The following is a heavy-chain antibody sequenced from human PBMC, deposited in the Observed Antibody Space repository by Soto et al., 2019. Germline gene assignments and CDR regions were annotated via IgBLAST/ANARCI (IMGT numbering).Heavy chain of an antibody. V-gene: IGHV4-59*01. CDR2: IYYSGST. Sequence: QVQLQESGPGLVKPSETLSLTCTVSGGSISSYYWSWIRQPPGKGLEWIGYIYYSGSTNYNPSLKSRVTISVDTSKNQFSLKLSSVTAADTAVYYYARAQSPFPQHWGQGTLVTVSS. CDR1: GGSISSYY. J-gene: IGHJ1*01. CDR3: ARAQSPFPQH.